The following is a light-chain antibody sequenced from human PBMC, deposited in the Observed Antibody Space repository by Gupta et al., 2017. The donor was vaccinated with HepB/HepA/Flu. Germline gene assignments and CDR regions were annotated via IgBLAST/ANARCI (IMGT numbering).Light chain of an antibody. V-gene: IGLV1-44*01. J-gene: IGLJ1*01. CDR1: SSNIETHP. CDR3: AAWDDSLTTYV. CDR2: SND. Sequence: QSVLTQPPSVSGTPGQRVTISCSGSSSNIETHPVNWYQHVPGTAPKLLIFSNDLRPSGVPNRISGSKSGTSASLAISGLHSDDEADYYCAAWDDSLTTYVFGTGTTVTVL.